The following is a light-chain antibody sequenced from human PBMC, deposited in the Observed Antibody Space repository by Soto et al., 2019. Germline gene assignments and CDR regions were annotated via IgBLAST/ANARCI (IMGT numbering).Light chain of an antibody. J-gene: IGLJ1*01. V-gene: IGLV1-47*01. Sequence: QSVRTQPPSASGTPGQRVTISCSGSSSNIGSNYVSWYQQLPGTAPKLLMYRDNHRPSGVPDRFSGSRSGTSASLAISGLRSEDEADYYCAAWDDSLSSFYVFGTGTKVTVL. CDR1: SSNIGSNY. CDR3: AAWDDSLSSFYV. CDR2: RDN.